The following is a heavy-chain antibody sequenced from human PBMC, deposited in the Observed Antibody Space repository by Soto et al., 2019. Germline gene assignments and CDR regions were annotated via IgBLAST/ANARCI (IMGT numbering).Heavy chain of an antibody. D-gene: IGHD3-22*01. Sequence: EVQLVESGGGLVQTGGSLRLSCAASRFTFSSYEMNWVRQAPGKGLEWVSYISSSGSTIYYADSVKGRFTISRDNAKNSLYLQMNSLRAEDTAVYYCAISYYYDSSGYPVDYWGQGTLVTVSS. CDR3: AISYYYDSSGYPVDY. CDR1: RFTFSSYE. CDR2: ISSSGSTI. J-gene: IGHJ4*02. V-gene: IGHV3-48*03.